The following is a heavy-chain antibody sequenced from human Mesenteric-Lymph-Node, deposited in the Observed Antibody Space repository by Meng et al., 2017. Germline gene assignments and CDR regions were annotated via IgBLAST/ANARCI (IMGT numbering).Heavy chain of an antibody. CDR3: ARQNYCDNSGYYYYIDD. V-gene: IGHV2-5*01. Sequence: SGPTLVKPTQTFTLTCTLFGFTLSTSGGGVGWIRQPPGKALEWLALIYWNDDKRYSPPLKSRLTFTKDTSKNQVVLTMTNMDPVDTATYYCARQNYCDNSGYYYYIDDWGQGTLVTVSS. CDR2: IYWNDDK. CDR1: GFTLSTSGGG. D-gene: IGHD3-22*01. J-gene: IGHJ4*02.